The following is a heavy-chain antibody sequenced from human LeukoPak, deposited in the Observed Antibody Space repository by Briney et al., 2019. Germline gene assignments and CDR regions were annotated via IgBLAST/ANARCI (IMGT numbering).Heavy chain of an antibody. Sequence: ASVKVSCRASGYTFTSYDINWVRQATGQGLEWMGWMNPNSGSTGYAQKFQGRVTITRNTSISTAYMELSGLRSEDTAVYYCARGRSTGYPYYFEYWGQGTPVTVSS. J-gene: IGHJ4*02. CDR2: MNPNSGST. D-gene: IGHD5-12*01. CDR1: GYTFTSYD. CDR3: ARGRSTGYPYYFEY. V-gene: IGHV1-8*03.